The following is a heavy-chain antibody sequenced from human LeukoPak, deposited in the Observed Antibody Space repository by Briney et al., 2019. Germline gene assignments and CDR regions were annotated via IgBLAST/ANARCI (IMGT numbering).Heavy chain of an antibody. CDR2: INHSGST. Sequence: SETLSLTCAVYGGSFSGYYWSWIRQPPGKGLEWIGEINHSGSTNYNPSLKSRVTISVDTSKNQFSLKLSSVTAADTAVYYCASNPIFGVAGIDYWGQGTLVTVSS. CDR3: ASNPIFGVAGIDY. D-gene: IGHD3-3*01. V-gene: IGHV4-34*01. CDR1: GGSFSGYY. J-gene: IGHJ4*02.